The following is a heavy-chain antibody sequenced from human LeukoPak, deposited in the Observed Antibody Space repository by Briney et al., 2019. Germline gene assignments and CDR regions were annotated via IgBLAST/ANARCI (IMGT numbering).Heavy chain of an antibody. CDR3: ARVSKDYTNYFGSSTYYYFDY. CDR1: GFSFTRHW. D-gene: IGHD3-10*01. Sequence: GGSLRLSCAASGFSFTRHWMSWVRQAPGKGLEWVANIKQDGSEKYYVDSVKGRFTISRDNAQNSLYLQINSLRAEDTAVYYCARVSKDYTNYFGSSTYYYFDYWGQGTLVTGSS. V-gene: IGHV3-7*01. J-gene: IGHJ4*02. CDR2: IKQDGSEK.